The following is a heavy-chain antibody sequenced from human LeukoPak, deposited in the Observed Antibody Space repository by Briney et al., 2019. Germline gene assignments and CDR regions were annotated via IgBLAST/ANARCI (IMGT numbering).Heavy chain of an antibody. D-gene: IGHD3-22*01. Sequence: SETLSLTCTVSGGSTSGYYWSWIRQSPGKGLEWIGYINYGGSTNYNPSLKSRVTISVDTSKNQFSLKLTSVTAADTAVYYCARDSSGYRRGSFDYWGQGTLVAVSS. V-gene: IGHV4-59*01. J-gene: IGHJ4*02. CDR2: INYGGST. CDR3: ARDSSGYRRGSFDY. CDR1: GGSTSGYY.